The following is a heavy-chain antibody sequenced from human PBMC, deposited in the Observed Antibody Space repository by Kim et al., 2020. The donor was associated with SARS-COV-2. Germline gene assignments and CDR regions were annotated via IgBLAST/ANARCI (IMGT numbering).Heavy chain of an antibody. CDR2: IIPIFGTA. J-gene: IGHJ4*02. Sequence: SVKVSCKASGGTFSSYAISWVRQAPGQGLEWMGGIIPIFGTANYAQKFQGRVTITADESTSTAYMELSSLRSEDTAVYYCARESPQRTFTTVTTTSYYFDYWGQGTLVTVSS. CDR3: ARESPQRTFTTVTTTSYYFDY. V-gene: IGHV1-69*13. D-gene: IGHD4-17*01. CDR1: GGTFSSYA.